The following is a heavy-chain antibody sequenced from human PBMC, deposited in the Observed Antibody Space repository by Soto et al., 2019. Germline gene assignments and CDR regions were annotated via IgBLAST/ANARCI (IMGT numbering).Heavy chain of an antibody. CDR3: ARDTGDGTFDF. Sequence: WASVKVSCKASGYTFSSYAMHWVRQALGQRLEWMGWINAGYGNTKSSQKFQDRVTISRDTSASTAYMELTSLRSEDTAVYYCARDTGDGTFDFWGQGTLVTVS. D-gene: IGHD7-27*01. CDR2: INAGYGNT. V-gene: IGHV1-3*01. J-gene: IGHJ4*02. CDR1: GYTFSSYA.